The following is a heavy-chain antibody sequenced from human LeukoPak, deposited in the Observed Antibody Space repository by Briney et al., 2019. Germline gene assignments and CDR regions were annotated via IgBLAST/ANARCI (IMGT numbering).Heavy chain of an antibody. CDR3: ARVEAWQWLARLDPSPFDH. D-gene: IGHD6-19*01. Sequence: GGSLRLSCTASGFTFSGYSMNWVRQAPGKGLEWVASISSTSSYIYYADSMKGRFTISRDNAKNSLYLQMSSLRAEDTAVYYCARVEAWQWLARLDPSPFDHWGQGTLVTVSS. CDR1: GFTFSGYS. CDR2: ISSTSSYI. V-gene: IGHV3-21*06. J-gene: IGHJ4*02.